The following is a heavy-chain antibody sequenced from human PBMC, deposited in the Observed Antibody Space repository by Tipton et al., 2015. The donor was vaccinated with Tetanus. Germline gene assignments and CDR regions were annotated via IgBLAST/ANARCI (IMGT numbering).Heavy chain of an antibody. CDR2: IRSDNSPI. J-gene: IGHJ5*01. CDR1: GFTFTSNY. Sequence: SLRLSCAASGFTFTSNYMTWIRQASGKGLECVSYIRSDNSPIWYADSVKGRFTMSRNNAKNSVYLQMDNLTAEDTAVYYCARGISSVPDLWLAAWGHGSLVTVSS. CDR3: ARGISSVPDLWLAA. V-gene: IGHV3-11*01. D-gene: IGHD2-2*01.